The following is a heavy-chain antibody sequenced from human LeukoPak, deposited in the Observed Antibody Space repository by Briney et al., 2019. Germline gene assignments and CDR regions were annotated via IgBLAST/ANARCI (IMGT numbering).Heavy chain of an antibody. V-gene: IGHV1-8*03. D-gene: IGHD5-24*01. CDR3: ARIRDGYNDAYDI. CDR1: GYTFTSYD. CDR2: MNPNRGNT. J-gene: IGHJ3*02. Sequence: GASVKVSCKASGYTFTSYDINWGRQAPGQGLEWMGWMNPNRGNTDDAQKFQGRVTITRNTSISTAYMGRSSAGAEDTAVYYCARIRDGYNDAYDIWGQGTMATVSS.